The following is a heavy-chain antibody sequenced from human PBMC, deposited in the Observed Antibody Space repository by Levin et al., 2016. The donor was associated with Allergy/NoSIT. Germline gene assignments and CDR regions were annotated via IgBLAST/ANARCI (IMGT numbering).Heavy chain of an antibody. Sequence: VRQAPGKGLEWVANIKQDGSEKYYVDSVKGRFTISRDNAKNSLYLQMNSLRAEDTAVYYCARDGAGTDCSSTSCYFNYYYYYMDVWGKGTTVTVSS. J-gene: IGHJ6*03. CDR3: ARDGAGTDCSSTSCYFNYYYYYMDV. V-gene: IGHV3-7*03. D-gene: IGHD2-2*01. CDR2: IKQDGSEK.